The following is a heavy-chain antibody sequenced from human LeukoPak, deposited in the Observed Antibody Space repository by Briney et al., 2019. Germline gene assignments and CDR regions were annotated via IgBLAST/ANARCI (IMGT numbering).Heavy chain of an antibody. Sequence: QPGGSLRLSCGASGFTFSSYAMSWVRQAPGKGLEWVSVISGGGGDTFYADSVKGRFTISRDNSKSTLYLQMNSLRAEDTAVYYCAKDGRATITFDYWGQGTLVTVSS. D-gene: IGHD5-24*01. CDR2: ISGGGGDT. J-gene: IGHJ4*02. CDR1: GFTFSSYA. CDR3: AKDGRATITFDY. V-gene: IGHV3-23*01.